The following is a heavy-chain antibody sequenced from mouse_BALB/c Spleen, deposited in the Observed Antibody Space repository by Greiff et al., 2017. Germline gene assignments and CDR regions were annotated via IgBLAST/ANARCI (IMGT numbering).Heavy chain of an antibody. CDR1: GFTFSSYA. CDR3: ARVDLLLPAMDY. J-gene: IGHJ4*01. D-gene: IGHD1-1*01. Sequence: EVKLVESGGGLVKPGGSLKLSCVASGFTFSSYAMSWVRQSPEKRLEWVAEISSGGSYTYYPDTVTGRFTISRDNAKNTLYLEMSSLRSEDTAMYYCARVDLLLPAMDYWGQGTSVTVSS. V-gene: IGHV5-9-4*01. CDR2: ISSGGSYT.